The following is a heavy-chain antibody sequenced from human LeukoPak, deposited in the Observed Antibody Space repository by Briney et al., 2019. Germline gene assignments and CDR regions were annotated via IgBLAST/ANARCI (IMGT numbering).Heavy chain of an antibody. CDR2: LYSSGST. J-gene: IGHJ2*01. V-gene: IGHV4-4*09. CDR3: ARRVTTVTTDWYFDL. Sequence: SETLSLTCTVSGGSISSYYWNWIRQPPGRGLKWIGYLYSSGSTNYNPSLKSRVTISEDTSRNQFSLKLTSVTAADTAVYYCARRVTTVTTDWYFDLWGRGTLVTVSS. D-gene: IGHD4-17*01. CDR1: GGSISSYY.